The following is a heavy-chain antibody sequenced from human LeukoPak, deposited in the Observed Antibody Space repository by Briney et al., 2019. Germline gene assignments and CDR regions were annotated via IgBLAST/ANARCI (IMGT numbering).Heavy chain of an antibody. V-gene: IGHV1-18*01. CDR3: ARDLIAARPGWFDP. J-gene: IGHJ5*02. CDR1: GYTFTTYG. Sequence: GASVKVSCKASGYTFTTYGINWVRQAPGQGLEWMVWISAYNGNTNYAQNLQGRVTLTTDTSASTAYMELRSLRSDDTAVYYCARDLIAARPGWFDPWGQGTLVIVSS. D-gene: IGHD6-6*01. CDR2: ISAYNGNT.